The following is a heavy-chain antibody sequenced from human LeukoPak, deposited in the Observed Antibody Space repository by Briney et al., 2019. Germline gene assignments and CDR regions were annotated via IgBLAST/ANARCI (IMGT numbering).Heavy chain of an antibody. CDR1: GGSISDYY. D-gene: IGHD5-18*01. Sequence: PSETLSLTCTVSGGSISDYYGIWVRQSPGKGLEWIGNVFYSGITNYNPSLKSRVTISVDMSKNQFSLKVTSVTAADTAVYYCAREDTASFDYWGQGTLVTVSS. V-gene: IGHV4-59*01. CDR2: VFYSGIT. CDR3: AREDTASFDY. J-gene: IGHJ4*02.